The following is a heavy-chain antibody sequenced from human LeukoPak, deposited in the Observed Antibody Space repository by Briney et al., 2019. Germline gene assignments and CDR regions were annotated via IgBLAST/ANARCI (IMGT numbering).Heavy chain of an antibody. J-gene: IGHJ4*02. CDR2: INSRGSMI. CDR1: GFTFSDYY. CDR3: AREAVSLMQY. Sequence: RGSLRLSCAASGFTFSDYYMSWIRQAPGGGLEWVSYINSRGSMINYADSVKGRFTSSTDNAKNSLYLQMNSLRVQDTAVYYCAREAVSLMQYWGQGTLVTVSS. V-gene: IGHV3-11*01. D-gene: IGHD3-10*01.